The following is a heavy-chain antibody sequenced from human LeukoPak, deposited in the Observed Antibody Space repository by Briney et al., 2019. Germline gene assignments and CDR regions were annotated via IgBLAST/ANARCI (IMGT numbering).Heavy chain of an antibody. Sequence: GGSLRLSCAASGFTFSSYGMHWVRQAPGKGLEWVAFIRYDGSNKYYADSVKGRFTISRDNAKNSLYLQMNSLRAEDTAVYYCARQRGDILTGYYMPRGFDYWGQGTLVTVSS. J-gene: IGHJ4*02. D-gene: IGHD3-9*01. V-gene: IGHV3-30*02. CDR2: IRYDGSNK. CDR3: ARQRGDILTGYYMPRGFDY. CDR1: GFTFSSYG.